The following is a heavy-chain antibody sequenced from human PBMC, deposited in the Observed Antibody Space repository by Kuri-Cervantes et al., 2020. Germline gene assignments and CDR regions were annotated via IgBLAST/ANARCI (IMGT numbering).Heavy chain of an antibody. D-gene: IGHD6-13*01. J-gene: IGHJ5*02. V-gene: IGHV5-51*01. CDR3: ARLSIAAAGTQWGNWFDP. Sequence: GESLKISCKGSGYSFISYWIGWVRQMPGKGLEWMVIIYPGDSDTRYSPSFQGQVTISADKSIRTAYLQWSSLKASDTAMYYCARLSIAAAGTQWGNWFDPWGQGTLVTVSS. CDR2: IYPGDSDT. CDR1: GYSFISYW.